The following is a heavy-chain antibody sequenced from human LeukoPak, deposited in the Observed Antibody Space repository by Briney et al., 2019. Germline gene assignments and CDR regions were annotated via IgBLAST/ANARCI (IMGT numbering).Heavy chain of an antibody. CDR1: GFTFSSYA. Sequence: GGSLRLSCAASGFTFSSYAMSWVRQAPGKGLEWVSAISGSGGSTYYADSVKGRFTISRDNSKNTLYLQMNSLRAEDTAVYYCAKVRPYCSSTSYYAISRLYYFDYWGQGTLVTVSS. J-gene: IGHJ4*02. CDR2: ISGSGGST. CDR3: AKVRPYCSSTSYYAISRLYYFDY. D-gene: IGHD2-2*01. V-gene: IGHV3-23*01.